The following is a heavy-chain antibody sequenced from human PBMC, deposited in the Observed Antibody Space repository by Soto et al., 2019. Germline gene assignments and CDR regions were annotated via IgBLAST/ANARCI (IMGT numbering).Heavy chain of an antibody. V-gene: IGHV3-13*01. CDR3: ARAGFRGYSSGWYSNRKGMDV. Sequence: GGSLRLSCAASGFTFSSYDMHWVRQATGKGLEWVSAIGTAGDTYYPGSVKGRFNISRENAKNSLYLQMNSLRAEDTAVYYCARAGFRGYSSGWYSNRKGMDVWGQGTTVTVSS. D-gene: IGHD6-19*01. J-gene: IGHJ6*02. CDR2: IGTAGDT. CDR1: GFTFSSYD.